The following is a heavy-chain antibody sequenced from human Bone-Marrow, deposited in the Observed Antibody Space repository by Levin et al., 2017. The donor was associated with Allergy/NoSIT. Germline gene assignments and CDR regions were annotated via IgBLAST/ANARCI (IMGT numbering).Heavy chain of an antibody. CDR1: GFTFSDYW. D-gene: IGHD5-12*01. J-gene: IGHJ4*02. V-gene: IGHV3-7*04. Sequence: GGSLRLSCVASGFTFSDYWMAWVRQAPGKGLEWVANINQDGSGKYYVDSVKGRFTISRDNARNSLYLQMNSLRVEDTAVYYCARDKGYDTFDYWGQGSLVTVSS. CDR3: ARDKGYDTFDY. CDR2: INQDGSGK.